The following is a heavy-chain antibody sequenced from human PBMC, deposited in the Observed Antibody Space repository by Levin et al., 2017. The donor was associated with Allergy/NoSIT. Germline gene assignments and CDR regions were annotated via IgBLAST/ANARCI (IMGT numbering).Heavy chain of an antibody. Sequence: GGSLRLSCAASGFTFSSYAVSWVRQAPGKGLEWVSAISGSGSSTYYADSVKGRFTISRDNSKNTLYLQMNSLRVEDTAVYYCAKGGYISGWYPGDYWGQGTLVTVSS. D-gene: IGHD6-19*01. CDR1: GFTFSSYA. CDR2: ISGSGSST. V-gene: IGHV3-23*01. J-gene: IGHJ4*02. CDR3: AKGGYISGWYPGDY.